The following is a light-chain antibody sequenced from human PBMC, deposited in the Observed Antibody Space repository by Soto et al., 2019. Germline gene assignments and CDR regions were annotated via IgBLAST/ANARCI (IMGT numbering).Light chain of an antibody. CDR2: SAS. CDR1: QSISYY. J-gene: IGKJ1*01. Sequence: DLQMTQSPSSLSASVGDRVTITCRASQSISYYLNWYHQKPGKAPKLLIYSASSLQSGVPSRFSGSGSGTDFTLTTSSLQPEDFATYYCQQSYSTPRTFGHGTKVEIK. V-gene: IGKV1-39*01. CDR3: QQSYSTPRT.